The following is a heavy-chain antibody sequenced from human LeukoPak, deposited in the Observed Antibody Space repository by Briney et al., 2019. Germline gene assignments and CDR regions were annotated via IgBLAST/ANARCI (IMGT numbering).Heavy chain of an antibody. CDR2: ISSSSSYI. D-gene: IGHD3-22*01. J-gene: IGHJ6*03. V-gene: IGHV3-21*01. Sequence: GGSLRLSCAASGFTFSSYSMNWVRQAPGKGLEWVSSISSSSSYIYYADSVKGRFTISRDNAKNSLYLHMNSLRAEDTAMYHCARDPTRPGGYYDSSGYPYNYYYNYMDVWGKGTTVTVSS. CDR1: GFTFSSYS. CDR3: ARDPTRPGGYYDSSGYPYNYYYNYMDV.